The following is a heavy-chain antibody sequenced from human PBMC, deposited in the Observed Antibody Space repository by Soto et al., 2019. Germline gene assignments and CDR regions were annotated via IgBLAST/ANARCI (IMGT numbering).Heavy chain of an antibody. CDR1: GFTFSSYG. Sequence: PGGSLRLSCAASGFTFSSYGMHWVRQAPGKGLEWVAVISYDGSNKYYADSVKGRFTISRDNSKNTLYLQMNSLRAEDTAVYYCAKGTTAYDYYYYYYMDVWGKGTTVTVSS. J-gene: IGHJ6*03. CDR3: AKGTTAYDYYYYYYMDV. V-gene: IGHV3-30*18. D-gene: IGHD1-1*01. CDR2: ISYDGSNK.